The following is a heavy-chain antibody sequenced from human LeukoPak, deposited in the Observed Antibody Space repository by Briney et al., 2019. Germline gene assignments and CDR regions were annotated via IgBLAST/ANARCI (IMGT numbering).Heavy chain of an antibody. CDR2: IFYSGST. D-gene: IGHD3-16*01. V-gene: IGHV4-39*07. Sequence: SETLSLTCTVSSGSISTSNYYWGWVRQPPGKALEWIGNIFYSGSTYYSPSLKSRVTISLDTSRNQFSLKLSSVTAADTAVYYCARAHMITSYYYYYYMDVWGKGTTVTVSS. J-gene: IGHJ6*03. CDR1: SGSISTSNYY. CDR3: ARAHMITSYYYYYYMDV.